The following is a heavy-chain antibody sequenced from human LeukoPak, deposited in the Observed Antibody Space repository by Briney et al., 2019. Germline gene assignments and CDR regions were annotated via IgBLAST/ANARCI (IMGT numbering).Heavy chain of an antibody. CDR1: GYTFTSYG. CDR2: ISAYNGNT. D-gene: IGHD6-19*01. V-gene: IGHV1-18*01. Sequence: ASVKVSCKASGYTFTSYGISWVRQAPGHGLEWMGWISAYNGNTNYAQKLQGRVTMTTDTSTSTAYMELRSLRSDDTAVYYCAREGSSSGWYPLYHFDYWGQGTLVTVSS. J-gene: IGHJ4*02. CDR3: AREGSSSGWYPLYHFDY.